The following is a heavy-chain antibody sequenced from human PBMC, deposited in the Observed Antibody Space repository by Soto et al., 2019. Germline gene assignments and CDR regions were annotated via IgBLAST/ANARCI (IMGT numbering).Heavy chain of an antibody. V-gene: IGHV4-39*01. Sequence: QLQLQESGPGLVKPSETLSLTCSLSGGAISDARFYWGWIGQSPGRGLEWIGSIYYTGTTFFNPSLQSRVTISVDTSENQFSLKLYSVTAADTALYFCARQKWEQPKWFDPWGQGTLVIVSP. CDR1: GGAISDARFY. D-gene: IGHD1-26*01. J-gene: IGHJ5*02. CDR3: ARQKWEQPKWFDP. CDR2: IYYTGTT.